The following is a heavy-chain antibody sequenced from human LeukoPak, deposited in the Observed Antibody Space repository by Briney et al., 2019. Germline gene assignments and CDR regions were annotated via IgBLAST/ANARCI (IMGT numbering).Heavy chain of an antibody. CDR3: ARDADSSGYPHY. CDR1: GYTFTGYY. CDR2: INPNSGGT. Sequence: GASVKVSCKASGYTFTGYYMHWVRQAPGQGLEWMGWINPNSGGTNYAQKFQGRVTMTRDTSISTAYMELSGLRSDDTAVYYCARDADSSGYPHYWGQGTLVTVSS. J-gene: IGHJ4*02. V-gene: IGHV1-2*02. D-gene: IGHD3-22*01.